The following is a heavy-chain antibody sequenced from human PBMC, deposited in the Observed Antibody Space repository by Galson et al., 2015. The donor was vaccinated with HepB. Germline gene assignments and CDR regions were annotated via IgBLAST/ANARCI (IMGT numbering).Heavy chain of an antibody. D-gene: IGHD6-19*01. CDR3: AYSNESGYSSGWYAWFDP. J-gene: IGHJ5*02. CDR2: IIPILGIA. V-gene: IGHV1-69*02. CDR1: GGTFSSYT. Sequence: SVKVSCKASGGTFSSYTISWVRQAPGQGLEWMGRIIPILGIANYAQKFQGRVTITADKSTSTAYMELSSLRSEDTAVYYCAYSNESGYSSGWYAWFDPWGQGTLVTVSS.